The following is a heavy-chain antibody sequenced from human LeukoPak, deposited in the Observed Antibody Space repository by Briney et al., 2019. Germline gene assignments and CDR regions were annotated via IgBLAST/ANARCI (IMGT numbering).Heavy chain of an antibody. CDR1: GYTFTGAY. J-gene: IGHJ4*02. Sequence: ASVKVSCRASGYTFTGAYMHWVRQAPGQGLEWMGWINPNSGGTQFAQKFQGRVTMTRDTSISTAYMELDRLRSDDTAVYYCARVLFNSGYDYWGQGTLVTVSS. CDR3: ARVLFNSGYDY. V-gene: IGHV1-2*02. CDR2: INPNSGGT. D-gene: IGHD2-21*01.